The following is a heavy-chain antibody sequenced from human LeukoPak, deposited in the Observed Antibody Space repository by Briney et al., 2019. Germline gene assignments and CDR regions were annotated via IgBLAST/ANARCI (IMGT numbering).Heavy chain of an antibody. CDR2: ISSSSNYI. D-gene: IGHD4-23*01. CDR3: ARGEGDSGGNFVGDY. Sequence: PGGSLRLSCAASGFTFSSYSMNWVRQAQGKGLEWVSSISSSSNYIYYADSVKGRFTLSRDNAKNSLWLQMNSLRAEDTAVYYCARGEGDSGGNFVGDYWGQGTLVTVSS. V-gene: IGHV3-21*01. CDR1: GFTFSSYS. J-gene: IGHJ4*02.